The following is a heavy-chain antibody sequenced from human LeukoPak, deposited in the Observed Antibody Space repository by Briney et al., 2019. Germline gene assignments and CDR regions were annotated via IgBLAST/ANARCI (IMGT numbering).Heavy chain of an antibody. D-gene: IGHD6-13*01. V-gene: IGHV3-23*01. CDR3: AKDGYSSIPGFHFEY. CDR2: ISGSGDNT. CDR1: GFTISSYA. Sequence: GGSLRLSCAASGFTISSYAMSWVRQPPGKGLEWVSVISGSGDNTYYADSVKGRFTISRDNSKKTLYLHLNSLRVEDAAVYYCAKDGYSSIPGFHFEYWGQGTPVTVSS. J-gene: IGHJ4*02.